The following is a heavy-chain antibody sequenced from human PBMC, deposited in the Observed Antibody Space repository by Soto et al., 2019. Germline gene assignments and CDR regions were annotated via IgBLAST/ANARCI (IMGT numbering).Heavy chain of an antibody. V-gene: IGHV3-23*01. D-gene: IGHD1-26*01. J-gene: IGHJ4*02. CDR1: GFMFSGYA. CDR3: AKDARRTGLVGQWVD. Sequence: EVHLLESGGALVQPGGSLRLSCVGSGFMFSGYAMYWVRQAPGKGLEWVSTVSDSGASTYYAHSVKGRFTVSRDNSNNMLSLEMDSLRAEDTALYFCAKDARRTGLVGQWVDWGQGTLVTVSS. CDR2: VSDSGAST.